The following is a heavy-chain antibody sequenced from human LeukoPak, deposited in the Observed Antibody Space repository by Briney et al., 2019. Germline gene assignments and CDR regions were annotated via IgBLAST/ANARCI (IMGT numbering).Heavy chain of an antibody. CDR2: IYYSGST. V-gene: IGHV4-39*01. D-gene: IGHD2-2*01. J-gene: IGHJ4*02. Sequence: SETLPLTCTVSGGSISSSSYYWGWIRQPPGKGLEWIGSIYYSGSTYYNPSLKSRVTISVDTSKNQFSLKLSSVTAADTAVYYCASRYCSSTSCPFDYWGQGTLVTVSS. CDR1: GGSISSSSYY. CDR3: ASRYCSSTSCPFDY.